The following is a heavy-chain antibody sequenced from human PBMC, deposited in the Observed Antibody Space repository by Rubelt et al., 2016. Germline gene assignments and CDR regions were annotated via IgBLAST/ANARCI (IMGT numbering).Heavy chain of an antibody. J-gene: IGHJ4*02. Sequence: QLQLQESGPGLVKPSETLSLTCAVYGGSFSDYYWSWIRQPPGKGLEWIGEINHSGSTNYNPSLKSVVTISVDTSKNQFSLKLSSVTAADTAVYYCARGLRGYSYGSFFDYWGQGTLVTVSS. D-gene: IGHD5-18*01. CDR3: ARGLRGYSYGSFFDY. CDR1: GGSFSDYY. CDR2: INHSGST. V-gene: IGHV4-34*01.